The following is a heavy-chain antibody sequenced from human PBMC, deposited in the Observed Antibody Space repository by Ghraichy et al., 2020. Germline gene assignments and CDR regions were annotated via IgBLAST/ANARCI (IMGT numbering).Heavy chain of an antibody. D-gene: IGHD3-10*01. V-gene: IGHV4-39*01. CDR2: IYYSGST. CDR1: GGSISSSSYY. CDR3: ARQNAMVRGVIIRYYFDY. J-gene: IGHJ4*02. Sequence: ETLSLTCTVSGGSISSSSYYWGWLRQPPGKGLEWIGSIYYSGSTYYNPSLKSRVTISVDTSKNQFSLKLSSVTAADTAVYYCARQNAMVRGVIIRYYFDYWGQGTLVTVSS.